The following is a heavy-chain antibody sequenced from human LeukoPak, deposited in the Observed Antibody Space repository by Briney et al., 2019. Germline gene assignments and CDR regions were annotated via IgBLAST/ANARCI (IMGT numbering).Heavy chain of an antibody. CDR3: SRENGAFSPFGY. D-gene: IGHD2-8*01. CDR2: ISLTGLT. Sequence: PSETLSLTCTVSGGSISGQYWRWVRQPPGQGLEWIGEISLTGLTHYNPSLESRVTVSLDKSKNQLSLNLTSVTAADTAVYYCSRENGAFSPFGYWGQGILATVLS. J-gene: IGHJ4*02. V-gene: IGHV4-34*01. CDR1: GGSISGQY.